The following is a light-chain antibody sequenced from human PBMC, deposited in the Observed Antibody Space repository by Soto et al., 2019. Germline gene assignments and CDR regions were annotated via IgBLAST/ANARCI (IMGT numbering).Light chain of an antibody. J-gene: IGKJ5*01. CDR1: QSISSY. Sequence: DIQMTQSPSHLSASVGDRVTITCRARQSISSYLNWYQQKPRKAPKLLIYAASSLQSGVPSRFSGSGSGTDFTLTISSLQPEDFATYYCQQSYSTPITFGRGTRPEIK. V-gene: IGKV1-39*01. CDR3: QQSYSTPIT. CDR2: AAS.